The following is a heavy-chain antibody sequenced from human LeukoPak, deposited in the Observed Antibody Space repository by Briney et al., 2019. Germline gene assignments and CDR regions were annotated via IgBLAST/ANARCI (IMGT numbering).Heavy chain of an antibody. J-gene: IGHJ6*02. CDR1: GFTFSSYE. V-gene: IGHV3-48*03. D-gene: IGHD3-10*01. CDR2: ISSSGSTI. Sequence: GGSLRLSCAASGFTFSSYEMNWVRQAPGKGPEWVSYISSSGSTIYYADSVKGRFTISRDNAKNSLYLQMNSLRAEDTAVYYCARDSHYGSGSYYNRNYYYYGMDVWGQGTTVTVSS. CDR3: ARDSHYGSGSYYNRNYYYYGMDV.